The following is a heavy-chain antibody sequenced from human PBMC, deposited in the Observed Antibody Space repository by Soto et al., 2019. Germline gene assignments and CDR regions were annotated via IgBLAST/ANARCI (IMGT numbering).Heavy chain of an antibody. J-gene: IGHJ3*02. CDR3: ARDLTVAYCSSTSCRYDAFDI. D-gene: IGHD2-2*01. V-gene: IGHV4-31*03. CDR2: IYYSGST. CDR1: GGSISSAGYY. Sequence: SETLSLTCTVSGGSISSAGYYWSWIRQHPGKGLEWIGYIYYSGSTFYNPSLKSRVTISVDTSKNQFSLKLSSVTAADTAVYYCARDLTVAYCSSTSCRYDAFDIWGQGTMVTVSS.